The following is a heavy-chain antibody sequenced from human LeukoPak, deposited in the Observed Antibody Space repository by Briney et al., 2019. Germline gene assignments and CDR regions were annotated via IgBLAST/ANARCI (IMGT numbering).Heavy chain of an antibody. CDR2: ISDSGGNT. D-gene: IGHD6-13*01. V-gene: IGHV3-23*01. Sequence: GGSLRLSCAASGLTFSSYAMSWVRQAPGKGLEWVSSISDSGGNTYHADSVKGRFTISRDNSKNTLYLQMNSLRAEDTALYYCAKGDSSTWSAEYFRHWGQGTLVTVSS. J-gene: IGHJ1*01. CDR1: GLTFSSYA. CDR3: AKGDSSTWSAEYFRH.